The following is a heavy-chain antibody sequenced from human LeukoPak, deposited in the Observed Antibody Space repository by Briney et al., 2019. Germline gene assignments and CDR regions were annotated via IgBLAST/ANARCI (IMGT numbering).Heavy chain of an antibody. Sequence: GRSLRLSCAASGFTFSSYAMHWVRQAPGKGLEWVAVISYDGSNKYYADSVKGRFTISRDNSKNTLYLQMNSLRVEDTAVYYCARALPESDYYYGMDVWGQGTTVTVSS. CDR1: GFTFSSYA. CDR2: ISYDGSNK. CDR3: ARALPESDYYYGMDV. V-gene: IGHV3-30-3*01. J-gene: IGHJ6*02.